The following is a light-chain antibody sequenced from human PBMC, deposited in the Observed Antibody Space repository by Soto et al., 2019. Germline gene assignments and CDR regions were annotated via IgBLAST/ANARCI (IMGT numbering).Light chain of an antibody. J-gene: IGKJ1*01. CDR3: QQYATYAPST. Sequence: DIQLTQSPSTLSASVGDRITITSRASQSIGTWLAWYQHRPGEGPKLLIHDASSLESGVPSRFSGSGSATEFSLTISSLESGDSGTYHCQQYATYAPSTFGQGTKVEIK. CDR1: QSIGTW. V-gene: IGKV1-5*01. CDR2: DAS.